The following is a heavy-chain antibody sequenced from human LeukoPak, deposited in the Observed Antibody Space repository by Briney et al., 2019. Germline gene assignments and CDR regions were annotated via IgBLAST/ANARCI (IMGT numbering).Heavy chain of an antibody. CDR1: GFTFSSYA. D-gene: IGHD6-19*01. Sequence: GGSLRLSCAASGFTFSSYAMHWVRQAPGKGLEWVAVISYDGSNKYYADSVKGRFTISRDNSKNTLYLQMNSLRAEDTAVYYCAKDHPVAGTYYYGMDVWGQGTTVTVSS. J-gene: IGHJ6*02. V-gene: IGHV3-30-3*01. CDR3: AKDHPVAGTYYYGMDV. CDR2: ISYDGSNK.